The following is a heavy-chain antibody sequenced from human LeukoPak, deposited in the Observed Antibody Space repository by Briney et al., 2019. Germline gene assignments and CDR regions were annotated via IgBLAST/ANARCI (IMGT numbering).Heavy chain of an antibody. CDR2: VDPEDGET. CDR3: AIQVGASVYYYYMDV. CDR1: GYTFTDYY. V-gene: IGHV1-69-2*01. D-gene: IGHD1-26*01. Sequence: ASVKVSCKVSGYTFTDYYMHWVQQAPGKGLEWMGLVDPEDGETIYAEKFQGRVTITADTSTDTACMELSSLRSEDTAVYYCAIQVGASVYYYYMDVWGKGTTVTVSS. J-gene: IGHJ6*03.